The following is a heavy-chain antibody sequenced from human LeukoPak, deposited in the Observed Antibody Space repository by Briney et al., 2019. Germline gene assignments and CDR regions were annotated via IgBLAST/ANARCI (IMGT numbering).Heavy chain of an antibody. Sequence: GGSLRLSCAASGFTFSSYSMKWVRRARGKGLVWVSSISNSSSYIYYADSVKGRFPISRDNAKNSLYLQMNSLRAEDTAVYYCARSSVRYYYYGMDVWGQGTTVTVSS. CDR2: ISNSSSYI. V-gene: IGHV3-21*01. J-gene: IGHJ6*02. D-gene: IGHD1-1*01. CDR3: ARSSVRYYYYGMDV. CDR1: GFTFSSYS.